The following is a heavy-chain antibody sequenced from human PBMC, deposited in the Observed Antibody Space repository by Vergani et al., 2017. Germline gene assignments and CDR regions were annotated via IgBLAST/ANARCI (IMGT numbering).Heavy chain of an antibody. CDR3: ATTSTVEWLVKLGWIDP. CDR2: IYYSGST. D-gene: IGHD6-19*01. J-gene: IGHJ5*02. CDR1: GASIRSSNYY. V-gene: IGHV4-39*05. Sequence: QLQLQESGPGLVKPSATPSLTCSVSGASIRSSNYYWGWIRHPPGKGLEWIASIYYSGSTYYNPSLKSRVTISVDTSKNQFSLKLSYVTAADTAVYFCATTSTVEWLVKLGWIDPWGQGLLVTVSS.